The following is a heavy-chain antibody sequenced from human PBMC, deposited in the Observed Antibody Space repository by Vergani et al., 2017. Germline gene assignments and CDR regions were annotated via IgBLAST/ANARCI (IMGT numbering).Heavy chain of an antibody. CDR3: ARPRGDILPPDPRRLDY. Sequence: VQLVQSGTEVKKPGASVKIACKTSGYTFTNHHLHWVRQAPGQGLEWMGIITPGGSTDYGPKFQGRATMTRDTSTRTVYMDLSNLRSEDTAVYYCARPRGDILPPDPRRLDYWGQGTLVTVSS. J-gene: IGHJ4*02. CDR2: ITPGGST. CDR1: GYTFTNHH. V-gene: IGHV1-46*03.